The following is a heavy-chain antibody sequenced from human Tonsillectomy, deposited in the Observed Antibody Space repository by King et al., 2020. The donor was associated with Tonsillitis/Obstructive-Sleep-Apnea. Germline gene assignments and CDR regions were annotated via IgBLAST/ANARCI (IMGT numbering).Heavy chain of an antibody. V-gene: IGHV4-59*01. J-gene: IGHJ3*02. CDR2: IYYSGST. CDR1: GGSISSYY. Sequence: QLQESGPGLVKPAETLSLTCTVSGGSISSYYWSWIRQPQGKGLEWIGYIYYSGSTKNNPSLKSRGTISVDTSKNHFSLMLSSVTAADTAVYYCAREALDAFDIWGQGTMVTVSS. CDR3: AREALDAFDI.